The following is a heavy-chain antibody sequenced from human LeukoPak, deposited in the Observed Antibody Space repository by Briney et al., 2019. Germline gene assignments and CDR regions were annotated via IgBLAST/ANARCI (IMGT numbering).Heavy chain of an antibody. CDR2: ISGSGGST. CDR3: AKDLYYDSSGYYGG. V-gene: IGHV3-23*01. D-gene: IGHD3-22*01. Sequence: QPGRSLRLSCAASGFTFSSYGMHWVRQAPGKGLEWVSAISGSGGSTYYADSVKGRFTISRDNSKNTLYLQMNSLRAEDTAVYYCAKDLYYDSSGYYGGWGQGTLVTVSS. J-gene: IGHJ4*02. CDR1: GFTFSSYG.